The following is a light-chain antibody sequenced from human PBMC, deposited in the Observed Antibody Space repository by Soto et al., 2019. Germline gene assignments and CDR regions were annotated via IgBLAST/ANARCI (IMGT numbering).Light chain of an antibody. Sequence: QSALTQPASVSGSPGQSITISCTGTSSDVGGYNYVSWYQQHTGKAPKLMIYEVNKRPSGVSNRFAGSKSGNTASLTNSGLQAEDEADYYCSSYTTSSTHGVFGGGTKLTVL. CDR1: SSDVGGYNY. V-gene: IGLV2-14*01. CDR3: SSYTTSSTHGV. J-gene: IGLJ3*02. CDR2: EVN.